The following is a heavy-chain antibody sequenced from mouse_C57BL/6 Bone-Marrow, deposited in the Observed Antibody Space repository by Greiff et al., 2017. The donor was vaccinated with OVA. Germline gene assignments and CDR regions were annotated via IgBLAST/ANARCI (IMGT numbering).Heavy chain of an antibody. Sequence: QVQLQQSGAELVRPGTSVKMSCKASGYTFTNYWIGWAKQRPGHGLAWIGDIYPGGGYTNYNEKFKGKATLTADKSSSTAYMQVSSLTSEDSAIDYCARYSSGYVPFAYWGQGTLVTVSA. V-gene: IGHV1-63*01. J-gene: IGHJ3*01. CDR2: IYPGGGYT. CDR3: ARYSSGYVPFAY. D-gene: IGHD3-2*02. CDR1: GYTFTNYW.